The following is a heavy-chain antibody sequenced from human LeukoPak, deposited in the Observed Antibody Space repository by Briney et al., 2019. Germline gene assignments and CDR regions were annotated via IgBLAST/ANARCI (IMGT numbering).Heavy chain of an antibody. V-gene: IGHV1-18*01. CDR3: ARMRDSNAGNYFDY. J-gene: IGHJ4*02. CDR2: ISAYNGNT. D-gene: IGHD3-10*01. CDR1: GYTFTTYA. Sequence: ASVKVSCKASGYTFTTYAISWVRQAPGQGLEWMGWISAYNGNTNYAQRLQGRVTLTTDTSTTTAYMELGSLRSDDPAVYYCARMRDSNAGNYFDYWGQGTLVTVSS.